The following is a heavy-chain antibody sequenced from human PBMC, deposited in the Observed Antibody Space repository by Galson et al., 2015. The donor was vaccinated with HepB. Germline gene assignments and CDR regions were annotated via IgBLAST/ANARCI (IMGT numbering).Heavy chain of an antibody. J-gene: IGHJ4*02. CDR2: ISAYNGNT. CDR3: ARATTTVVTLCDY. Sequence: SVTVSCKASGSTLTSYGISWVRQAPGQGLEWMGWISAYNGNTNYAQKLQGRVTLTTDTSTSTAYIELRSLRSDDTAGYYCARATTTVVTLCDYGGQGTLVTVSS. V-gene: IGHV1-18*04. D-gene: IGHD4-23*01. CDR1: GSTLTSYG.